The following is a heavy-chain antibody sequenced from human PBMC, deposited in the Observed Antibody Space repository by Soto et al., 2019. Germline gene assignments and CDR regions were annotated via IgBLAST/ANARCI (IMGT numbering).Heavy chain of an antibody. J-gene: IGHJ4*02. CDR1: GGSISSYY. V-gene: IGHV4-59*01. Sequence: SETLSLTCTVSGGSISSYYWSWIRQPPGKGLEWIGYIYYSGSTNYNPSLKSRDTISVDTSKNQFSLKLSSVTAADTAVYYCARDTLTHFDYWGQGTLVTVSS. CDR2: IYYSGST. CDR3: ARDTLTHFDY. D-gene: IGHD2-21*02.